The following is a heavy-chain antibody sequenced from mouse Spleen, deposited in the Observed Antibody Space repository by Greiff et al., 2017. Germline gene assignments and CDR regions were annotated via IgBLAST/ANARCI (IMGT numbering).Heavy chain of an antibody. CDR2: INYDGSST. CDR3: AREPTGTGYFDY. V-gene: IGHV5-16*01. J-gene: IGHJ2*01. D-gene: IGHD4-1*02. Sequence: EVQLVESEGGLVQPGSSMKLSCTASGFTFSDYYMAWVRQVPEKGLEWVANINYDGSSTYYLDSLKSRFIISGDNAKNILYLQMSRLKSEDTATYYCAREPTGTGYFDYWGQGTTRTVSS. CDR1: GFTFSDYY.